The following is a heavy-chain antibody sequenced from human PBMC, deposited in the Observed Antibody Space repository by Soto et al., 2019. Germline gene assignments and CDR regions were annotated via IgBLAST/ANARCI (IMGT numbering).Heavy chain of an antibody. V-gene: IGHV1-3*01. J-gene: IGHJ6*03. CDR1: GYTFTSYA. D-gene: IGHD2-2*01. CDR2: INAGNGNT. CDR3: ARNAIVVVPAAVLYYYYYYMDV. Sequence: QVQLVQSGAEVKKPGASVKVSCKASGYTFTSYAMHWVRQAPGQRLEWMGWINAGNGNTKYSQKFQGRVTITRDTSASTAYMELSSLRSEDTALYYCARNAIVVVPAAVLYYYYYYMDVWGKGTTVTVSS.